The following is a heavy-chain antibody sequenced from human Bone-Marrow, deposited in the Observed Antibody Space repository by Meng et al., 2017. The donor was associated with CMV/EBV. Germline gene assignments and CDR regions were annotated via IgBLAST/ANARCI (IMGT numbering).Heavy chain of an antibody. Sequence: GESLKISCAASGFTFSSYAMHWVRQAPGKGLEWVAVISYDRSNKYYADSVKGRFTISRNNSENTLYLQMTSLRAEDTAVYYCARDYWDSNYEDPYYYYGMDVWGQGTTVTVSS. V-gene: IGHV3-30-3*01. D-gene: IGHD4-11*01. J-gene: IGHJ6*02. CDR2: ISYDRSNK. CDR1: GFTFSSYA. CDR3: ARDYWDSNYEDPYYYYGMDV.